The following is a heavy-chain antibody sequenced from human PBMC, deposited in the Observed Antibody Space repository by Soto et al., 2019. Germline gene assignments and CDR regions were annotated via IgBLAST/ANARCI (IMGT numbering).Heavy chain of an antibody. CDR1: GYTFTSYD. J-gene: IGHJ4*02. V-gene: IGHV1-8*01. CDR3: ARDDILTGYYRY. Sequence: ASVQVSCKASGYTFTSYDINWVRQATGQGLEWMGWMNPNSGNTGYAQKFQGRVTMTRNTSISTAYMELSSLRSEDTAVYYCARDDILTGYYRYWGQGTLVTVSS. D-gene: IGHD3-9*01. CDR2: MNPNSGNT.